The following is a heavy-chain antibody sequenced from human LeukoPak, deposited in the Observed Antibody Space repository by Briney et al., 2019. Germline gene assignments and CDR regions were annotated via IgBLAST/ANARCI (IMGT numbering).Heavy chain of an antibody. CDR1: GFTFSSYA. CDR3: ARGPNYGDYGGQ. Sequence: PGGSLRLSCAASGFTFSSYAMSWVRQAPGKGLEWVSAISGSGGSTYYADSVKGRFTISRDNSKNTLYLQMNSLRAEDTAVYYCARGPNYGDYGGQWGQGTLVTVSS. V-gene: IGHV3-23*01. CDR2: ISGSGGST. D-gene: IGHD4-17*01. J-gene: IGHJ4*02.